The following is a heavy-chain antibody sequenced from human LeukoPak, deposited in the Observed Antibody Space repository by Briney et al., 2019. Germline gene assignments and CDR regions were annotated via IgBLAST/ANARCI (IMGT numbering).Heavy chain of an antibody. CDR2: ISYDGSNK. V-gene: IGHV3-30*07. CDR1: GFTFSSYA. J-gene: IGHJ4*02. CDR3: VKEPAITGIADS. Sequence: GRSLRLSCAASGFTFSSYAMHWVRQAPGKGLEWVAVISYDGSNKYYADSVKGRFTISRDNSKNTVHLQMNRLRADDTAIYYCVKEPAITGIADSWGLGTLVTVSS. D-gene: IGHD1-20*01.